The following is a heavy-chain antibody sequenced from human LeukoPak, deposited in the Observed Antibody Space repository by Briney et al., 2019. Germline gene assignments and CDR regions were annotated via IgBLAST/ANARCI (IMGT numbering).Heavy chain of an antibody. Sequence: PSETLSLTCTVSGGSISSYYWSWIRQPPGKGLEWIGYIYYSGSTNYNPSLKSRVTISVDTSKNQFSLKLSSVTAADTAVYYCARVGDYYDSSGYYYAYWGQGTLVTVSS. D-gene: IGHD3-22*01. CDR3: ARVGDYYDSSGYYYAY. CDR1: GGSISSYY. J-gene: IGHJ4*02. V-gene: IGHV4-59*08. CDR2: IYYSGST.